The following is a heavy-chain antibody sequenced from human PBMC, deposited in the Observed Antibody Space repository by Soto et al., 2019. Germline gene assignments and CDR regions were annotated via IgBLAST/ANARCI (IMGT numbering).Heavy chain of an antibody. CDR2: IYYSGST. J-gene: IGHJ4*02. V-gene: IGHV4-39*01. Sequence: SETLSLTCTVSGGSISSSSYYWGWIRQPPGKGLEWLGSIYYSGSTYYNPSLKSRVTISVDTSKNQFSLKLSSVTAADTAVYYCASCSSSWYVDYWGQGTLVTVSS. CDR1: GGSISSSSYY. D-gene: IGHD6-13*01. CDR3: ASCSSSWYVDY.